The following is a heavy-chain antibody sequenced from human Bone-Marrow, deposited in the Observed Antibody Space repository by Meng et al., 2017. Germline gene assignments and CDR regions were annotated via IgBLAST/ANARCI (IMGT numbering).Heavy chain of an antibody. D-gene: IGHD6-13*01. CDR3: ARDGGSSSWYVYWFDP. CDR2: ISSSGSTI. CDR1: GFTFSDYY. J-gene: IGHJ5*02. V-gene: IGHV3-11*01. Sequence: GESLKISCAASGFTFSDYYMSWIRQAPGKGLEWVSYISSSGSTIYYADSVKGRFTISRDNAKNSLYLQMNSLRAEDTAVYYCARDGGSSSWYVYWFDPWGHGTQVTGAS.